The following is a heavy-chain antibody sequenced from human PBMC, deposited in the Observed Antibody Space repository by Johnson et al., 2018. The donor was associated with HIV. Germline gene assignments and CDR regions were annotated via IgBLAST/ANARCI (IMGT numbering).Heavy chain of an antibody. CDR2: ISYDGSNK. CDR1: GFTFSRYA. J-gene: IGHJ3*02. V-gene: IGHV3-30-3*01. Sequence: QVQLVESGGGVVQPGRSLRLSCAPSGFTFSRYAMHWVCQAPGKGLEWVAVISYDGSNKYYADSVKGRFTISRDNSKNTLYLQMNSLRAEDTAVYYCARVWVRYYYDSSGYAFDIWGQGTMVTVSS. CDR3: ARVWVRYYYDSSGYAFDI. D-gene: IGHD3-22*01.